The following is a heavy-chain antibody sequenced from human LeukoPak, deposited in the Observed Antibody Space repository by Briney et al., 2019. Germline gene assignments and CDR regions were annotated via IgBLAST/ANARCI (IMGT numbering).Heavy chain of an antibody. J-gene: IGHJ4*02. CDR2: IRSSSDAI. Sequence: PGGSLRLSCAASGFSFSSYSMNWVRQAPGKGLEWVSYIRSSSDAIYYADSMKGRLTISRDNAKNSLYLQINSLRAEDTAVYYCVRGDSRDYWGQGTLVTVSS. CDR3: VRGDSRDY. CDR1: GFSFSSYS. D-gene: IGHD6-13*01. V-gene: IGHV3-21*05.